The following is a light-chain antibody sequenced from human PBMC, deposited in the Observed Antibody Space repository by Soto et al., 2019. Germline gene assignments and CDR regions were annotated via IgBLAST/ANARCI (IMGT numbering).Light chain of an antibody. CDR3: SSYTSSSTRV. CDR1: SSDVGAYDY. Sequence: QSALAQPASVSGSPGQSITISCTGTSSDVGAYDYVSWYQQHPDKAPKLMIYEVSHRPSGVSNRFYGSKSVNTATLTFSGLQAEDEADYYCSSYTSSSTRVFGTGTKVTVL. CDR2: EVS. J-gene: IGLJ1*01. V-gene: IGLV2-14*03.